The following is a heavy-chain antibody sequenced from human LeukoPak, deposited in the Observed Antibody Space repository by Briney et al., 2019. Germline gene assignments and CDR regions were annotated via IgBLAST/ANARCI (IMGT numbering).Heavy chain of an antibody. Sequence: GGSLRLSCTASGFTFCDYPMSWVRQAPGKGLEWVGFIRGKTYGGTTEYAASVKGRFTISRDDSQSIAYLQMNSLQTEDTAVYYCTRTVAAAGTFDYWGQGTLVTVSS. V-gene: IGHV3-49*04. CDR3: TRTVAAAGTFDY. D-gene: IGHD6-13*01. CDR2: IRGKTYGGTT. CDR1: GFTFCDYP. J-gene: IGHJ4*02.